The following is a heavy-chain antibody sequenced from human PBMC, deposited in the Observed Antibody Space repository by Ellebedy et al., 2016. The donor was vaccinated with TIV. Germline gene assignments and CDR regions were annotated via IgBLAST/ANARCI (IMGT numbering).Heavy chain of an antibody. J-gene: IGHJ4*02. CDR3: ARGSVGATYH. CDR1: GGSISSSSYY. V-gene: IGHV4-39*07. D-gene: IGHD1-26*01. Sequence: MPSETLSLTCTVSGGSISSSSYYWGWIRQPPGKGLEWIGSIYYSGSTYYNPSLKSRVTISVDTSKNQFSLKLSSVTAADTAVYYCARGSVGATYHWGQGTLVTVSS. CDR2: IYYSGST.